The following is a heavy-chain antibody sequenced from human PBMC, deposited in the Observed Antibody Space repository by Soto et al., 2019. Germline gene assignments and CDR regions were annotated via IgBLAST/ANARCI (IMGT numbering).Heavy chain of an antibody. CDR3: ERVGLIAVAVNALDY. CDR1: GYTFTGYY. V-gene: IGHV1-2*04. J-gene: IGHJ4*02. Sequence: QVQLVQSGAEVKKPGASVKVSCKASGYTFTGYYIHWVRQAPGQGLEWMGWVNPNSGGTNYAQKFQGWVTMTRDTSISTAYMELSRLRSDDTAVYYCERVGLIAVAVNALDYWGQGTLVTVSS. CDR2: VNPNSGGT. D-gene: IGHD6-19*01.